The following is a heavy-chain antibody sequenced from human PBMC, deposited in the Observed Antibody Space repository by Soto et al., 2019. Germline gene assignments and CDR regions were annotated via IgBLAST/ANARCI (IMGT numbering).Heavy chain of an antibody. CDR2: ISYDGSNK. D-gene: IGHD1-7*01. CDR1: GFTFSSYG. Sequence: GGSLRLSSAASGFTFSSYGMHWVCQAPGKGLEWVAVISYDGSNKYYADSVKGRFTISRDNSKNTLYLQMNSLRAEDTAVYYCAKVPRGWNYVYDYWGQGTLVTVSS. V-gene: IGHV3-30*18. CDR3: AKVPRGWNYVYDY. J-gene: IGHJ4*02.